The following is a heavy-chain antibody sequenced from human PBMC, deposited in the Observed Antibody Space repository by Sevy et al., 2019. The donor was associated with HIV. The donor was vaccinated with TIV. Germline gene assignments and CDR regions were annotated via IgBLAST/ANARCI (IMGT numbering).Heavy chain of an antibody. CDR3: ARGGDFNDRSAKRDFDY. CDR2: IWNDGSNK. J-gene: IGHJ4*02. V-gene: IGHV3-33*01. D-gene: IGHD3-22*01. CDR1: GFTFSNYG. Sequence: GGSLRVPCAASGFTFSNYGMHWVRQAPGKGLEWVAVIWNDGSNKYYADSVKGRFTISRDNSKNTLYLQMNSLRVEDTAVYFCARGGDFNDRSAKRDFDYWGQGTLVTVSS.